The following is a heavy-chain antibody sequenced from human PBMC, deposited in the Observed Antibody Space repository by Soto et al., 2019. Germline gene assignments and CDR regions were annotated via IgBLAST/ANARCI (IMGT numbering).Heavy chain of an antibody. CDR2: INHSGST. V-gene: IGHV4-34*01. CDR3: ARGGASSYFYYYYYGMDV. Sequence: SETLSLTCAVYGGSFSGYYWSWIRQPPGKGLEWIGEINHSGSTNYNPSLKSRVTISVDTSKKQFSLKRSSVTAADTAVYYCARGGASSYFYYYYYGMDVWGQGTTVTVSS. CDR1: GGSFSGYY. D-gene: IGHD6-6*01. J-gene: IGHJ6*02.